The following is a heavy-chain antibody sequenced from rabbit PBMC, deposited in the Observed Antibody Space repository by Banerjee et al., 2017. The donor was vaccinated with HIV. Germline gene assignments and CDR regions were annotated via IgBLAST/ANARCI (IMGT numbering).Heavy chain of an antibody. D-gene: IGHD2-1*01. V-gene: IGHV1S45*01. CDR2: INTSSGVT. CDR3: ARNDYGDYAYYFNL. CDR1: GFSFTNKYV. J-gene: IGHJ4*01. Sequence: QEQLEESGGDLVKPEGSLTLTCTASGFSFTNKYVMCWVRQAPGKGLEWIACINTSSGVTVYATWAKGRFTISKTSWTTVTLQMTSLTAADTATYFCARNDYGDYAYYFNLWGPGTLVTVS.